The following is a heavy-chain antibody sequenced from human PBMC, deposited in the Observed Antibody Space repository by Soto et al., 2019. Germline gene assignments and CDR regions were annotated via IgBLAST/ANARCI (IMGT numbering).Heavy chain of an antibody. V-gene: IGHV3-30-3*01. D-gene: IGHD2-15*01. J-gene: IGHJ4*02. Sequence: HPGGSLRLSCAASGFTFSSYAMHWVRQAPGKGLEWVAVISYDGSNKYYADSVKGRFTISRDNSKNTLYLQMNSLRAEDTAVYYCARGPPYCSGGSCYLYWGQGTLVTVSS. CDR2: ISYDGSNK. CDR1: GFTFSSYA. CDR3: ARGPPYCSGGSCYLY.